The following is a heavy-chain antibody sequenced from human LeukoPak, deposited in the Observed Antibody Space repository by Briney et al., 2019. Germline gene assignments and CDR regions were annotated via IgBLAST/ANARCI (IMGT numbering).Heavy chain of an antibody. J-gene: IGHJ4*02. V-gene: IGHV3-53*01. CDR2: ISSGFTT. Sequence: GGSLRLSCAASGFTVSSNYMSWVRQAPGKGLEWVSGISSGFTTYYADSVKGRFIISRDNSKDTLHLQMNSLRAEDTAVYYCAKDFSQEGSHSVDYWGQGTLVTVSS. CDR3: AKDFSQEGSHSVDY. CDR1: GFTVSSNY. D-gene: IGHD1-26*01.